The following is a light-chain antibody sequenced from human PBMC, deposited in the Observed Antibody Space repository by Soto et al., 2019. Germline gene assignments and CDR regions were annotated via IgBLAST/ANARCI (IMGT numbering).Light chain of an antibody. CDR1: TSDVGGYNY. V-gene: IGLV2-8*01. J-gene: IGLJ2*01. CDR3: SSYAGSKNFIL. Sequence: QSALTQPPSASGSPGQSVTISCTGTTSDVGGYNYVSWYQLHPGKVPKLIISEVNKRPSGVPDRFSGSKSGSTASLTVSGLQAEDEAEYFCSSYAGSKNFILFGGGTKLTVL. CDR2: EVN.